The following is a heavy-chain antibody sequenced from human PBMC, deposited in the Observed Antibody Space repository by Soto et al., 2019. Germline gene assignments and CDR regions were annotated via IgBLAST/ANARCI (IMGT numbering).Heavy chain of an antibody. CDR2: ISSSSSNI. CDR1: GFTFSSYS. CDR3: ARDPSSSWIPFDY. D-gene: IGHD6-13*01. V-gene: IGHV3-48*02. Sequence: EVQLVESGGGLVQPGGSLRLSCAASGFTFSSYSMNWVRQAPGKGLEWISHISSSSSNIYYADPVKGRFTISRDNXKNSLYLQMNSLRDEDTDVYYCARDPSSSWIPFDYWGQGTLVTVSS. J-gene: IGHJ4*02.